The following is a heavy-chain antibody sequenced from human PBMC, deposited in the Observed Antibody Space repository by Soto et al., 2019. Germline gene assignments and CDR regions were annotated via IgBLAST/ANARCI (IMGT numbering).Heavy chain of an antibody. Sequence: EVQLVESGGNLVQPGGSLTLSCAASGFTLSDYSMNWVRQAPGKGLEWISYISRSGFTIYYVDSVKGRFTISRDTAKNSLFLQMNSLRDEDTAVYSCAREFCSGGTCYNYYYAMDVWGQGTTVTVSS. V-gene: IGHV3-48*02. CDR3: AREFCSGGTCYNYYYAMDV. CDR2: ISRSGFTI. CDR1: GFTLSDYS. D-gene: IGHD2-15*01. J-gene: IGHJ6*02.